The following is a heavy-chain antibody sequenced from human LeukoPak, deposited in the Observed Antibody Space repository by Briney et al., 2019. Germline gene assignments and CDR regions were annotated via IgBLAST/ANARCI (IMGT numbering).Heavy chain of an antibody. CDR1: GFIFSHHG. CDR2: ISYDAKGN. Sequence: GGSLRLSCAASGFIFSHHGMHWVRQVPGKGLEWVAVISYDAKGNYHVDSVKGRFTISRDNSKNTLYLLMNSLRAEDTAVYYCAKDGGNYYDTGGSYLMRSYMDVWGKGTTVTVSS. CDR3: AKDGGNYYDTGGSYLMRSYMDV. D-gene: IGHD3-22*01. V-gene: IGHV3-30*18. J-gene: IGHJ6*03.